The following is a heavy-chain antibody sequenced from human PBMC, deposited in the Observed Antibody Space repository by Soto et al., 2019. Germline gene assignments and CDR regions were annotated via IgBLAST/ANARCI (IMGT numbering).Heavy chain of an antibody. CDR2: ISYDGRNQ. J-gene: IGHJ4*02. CDR3: AKAEATYCSGGTCYWAFLAY. Sequence: QVQLVESEGGVVQPGRSLRLSCAASGFTFSSYGMHWVRQAPGKGLEWVAVISYDGRNQYYADSVKGRFTISRDNSKNTLYLQMNSLRAEDTAVYSCAKAEATYCSGGTCYWAFLAYWGQGTLVTVSS. D-gene: IGHD2-15*01. V-gene: IGHV3-30*18. CDR1: GFTFSSYG.